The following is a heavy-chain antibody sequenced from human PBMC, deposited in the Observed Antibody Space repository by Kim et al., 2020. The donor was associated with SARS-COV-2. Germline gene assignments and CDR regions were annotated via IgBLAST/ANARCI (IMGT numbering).Heavy chain of an antibody. CDR2: LTSGDGDTT. Sequence: GGSLRLSCAASGLSFSTSGMNWVRQAPGKGLVWVSRLTSGDGDTTCYADSGKGRFTISRDNAKNTRCLQMNGLRVEETAVYYFAKPLYGSASYLHQWGRGTLVTVSS. D-gene: IGHD3-10*01. CDR3: AKPLYGSASYLHQ. CDR1: GLSFSTSG. V-gene: IGHV3-74*01. J-gene: IGHJ4*02.